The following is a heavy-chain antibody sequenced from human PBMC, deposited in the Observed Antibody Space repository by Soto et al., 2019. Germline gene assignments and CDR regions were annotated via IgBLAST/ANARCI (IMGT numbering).Heavy chain of an antibody. J-gene: IGHJ4*02. CDR2: VNPIVSMS. D-gene: IGHD3-10*01. CDR3: ALSSGSVYRAFDY. V-gene: IGHV1-69*02. CDR1: GDTFNFYS. Sequence: QVQLVQSGAEVKRPGSSVKVSCKASGDTFNFYSINWVRQAPGLGLEWMGRVNPIVSMSNYAQNFLGRVTPPATQATSTAYMALSRLPSEHRAIFYCALSSGSVYRAFDYWGPGALVTVS.